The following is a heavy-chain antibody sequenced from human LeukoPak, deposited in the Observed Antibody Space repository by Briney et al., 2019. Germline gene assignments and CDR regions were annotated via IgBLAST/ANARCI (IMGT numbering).Heavy chain of an antibody. CDR3: AKDGHCSSINCHLDY. J-gene: IGHJ4*02. D-gene: IGHD2-2*01. CDR2: IYSGGGGGST. Sequence: PGGSLRLSCAASGFNVSSSYMSWVRQAPGEGLEWVSVIYSGGGGGSTYYADSVKGRFTISRDNSKNTLFLQMNSLRAEDTAVYYCAKDGHCSSINCHLDYWGQGTLVTVSS. CDR1: GFNVSSSY. V-gene: IGHV3-53*01.